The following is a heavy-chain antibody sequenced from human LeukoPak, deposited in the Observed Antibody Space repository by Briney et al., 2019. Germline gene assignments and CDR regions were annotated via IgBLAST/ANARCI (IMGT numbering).Heavy chain of an antibody. J-gene: IGHJ5*02. CDR1: GFTFSSYE. V-gene: IGHV3-48*03. CDR2: ISSSGSTK. D-gene: IGHD6-19*01. Sequence: GGSLRLSCAASGFTFSSYEMNWVRQAPGKGLEWVSYISSSGSTKYYADSVKGRFTISRDNAKNSVYLQMNSLRVEDTAVYYCARDFSGWSVDPWGQGTLVTVSS. CDR3: ARDFSGWSVDP.